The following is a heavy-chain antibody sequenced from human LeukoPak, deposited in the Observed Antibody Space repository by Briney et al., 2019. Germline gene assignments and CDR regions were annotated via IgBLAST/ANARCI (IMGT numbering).Heavy chain of an antibody. J-gene: IGHJ4*02. Sequence: SETLSLTCGVHGGSFNDYSWTWIRQSPGKGLKWIGEINHSGSTSYNPSLKSRFTMSVDASKNQFSLRLSSVTAADTAVYYCARLGLYTSSWHRHYYFDYWGQGTLVTVSS. CDR2: INHSGST. CDR3: ARLGLYTSSWHRHYYFDY. V-gene: IGHV4-34*01. CDR1: GGSFNDYS. D-gene: IGHD6-13*01.